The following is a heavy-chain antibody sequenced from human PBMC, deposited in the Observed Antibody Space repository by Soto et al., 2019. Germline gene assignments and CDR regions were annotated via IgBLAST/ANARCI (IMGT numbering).Heavy chain of an antibody. Sequence: ASVKVSCKASGYTFTGYYMHWVRQAPGQGLEWMGWINPNSGGTNYAQKFQGWVTMTRDTSISTAYMELSRLRSDDTAVYYCARGIRIAVGDAFDIWGQGTMVTVSS. V-gene: IGHV1-2*04. D-gene: IGHD6-19*01. CDR1: GYTFTGYY. CDR3: ARGIRIAVGDAFDI. CDR2: INPNSGGT. J-gene: IGHJ3*02.